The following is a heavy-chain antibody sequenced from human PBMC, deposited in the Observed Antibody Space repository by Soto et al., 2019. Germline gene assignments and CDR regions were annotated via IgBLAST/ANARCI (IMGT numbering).Heavy chain of an antibody. Sequence: KASETLSLTCSVSGGSISSYYWSWIQQPPGKGLEWIGYISYSGSTKYNPSLKSRLTISVDTSKNQFSLKLSSVTAADTAVYYCARDISSGGYYYFDYWGQGTLVTVSS. J-gene: IGHJ4*02. CDR1: GGSISSYY. D-gene: IGHD3-22*01. CDR2: ISYSGST. V-gene: IGHV4-59*01. CDR3: ARDISSGGYYYFDY.